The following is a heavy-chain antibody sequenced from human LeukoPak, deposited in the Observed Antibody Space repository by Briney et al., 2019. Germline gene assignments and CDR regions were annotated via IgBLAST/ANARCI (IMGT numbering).Heavy chain of an antibody. CDR1: GYSISSGYY. Sequence: SETLSLTCTVSGYSISSGYYWGWIRQPPGKGLEWIGSIYHSGSTYYNPSLKSRVTISVDTSKNQFSLKLSSVTAADTAVYYCARLLSVAGYGYYYGMDVWGQGTTVTISS. CDR2: IYHSGST. CDR3: ARLLSVAGYGYYYGMDV. D-gene: IGHD3-9*01. V-gene: IGHV4-38-2*02. J-gene: IGHJ6*02.